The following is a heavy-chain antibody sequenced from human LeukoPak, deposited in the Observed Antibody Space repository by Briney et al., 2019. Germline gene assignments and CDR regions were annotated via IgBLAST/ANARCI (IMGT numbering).Heavy chain of an antibody. CDR3: ARAAYSGSYHSDY. J-gene: IGHJ4*02. D-gene: IGHD1-26*01. Sequence: SETLSLTCTVSGGSVSSGNYYWSWIRQPPGKGLEWIGYIYYSGSTNYNPSLKSRVTISVDTSKNQFSLKLSSVTAADTAVYYCARAAYSGSYHSDYWGQGTLVTVSS. CDR1: GGSVSSGNYY. CDR2: IYYSGST. V-gene: IGHV4-61*01.